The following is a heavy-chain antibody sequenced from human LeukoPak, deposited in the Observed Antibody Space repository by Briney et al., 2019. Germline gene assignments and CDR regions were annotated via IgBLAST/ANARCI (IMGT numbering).Heavy chain of an antibody. CDR1: GYTFTSYG. V-gene: IGHV1-18*01. D-gene: IGHD2-2*01. CDR3: ARDGMRGVEVPAAIGDY. J-gene: IGHJ4*02. Sequence: ASVKVSCKASGYTFTSYGISWVRQAPGQGLEWMGWISAYNGNTNYAQKLQGRVTMTTDTSTSTAYMELRSLRSDDTAVYYCARDGMRGVEVPAAIGDYWGQGTLVTVSS. CDR2: ISAYNGNT.